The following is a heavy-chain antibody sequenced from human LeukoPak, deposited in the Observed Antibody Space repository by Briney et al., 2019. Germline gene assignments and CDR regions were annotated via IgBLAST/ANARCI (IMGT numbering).Heavy chain of an antibody. CDR2: IWDGGSHK. CDR3: AKSSDYDFWSGYSFPDY. D-gene: IGHD3-3*01. Sequence: GGSLRLSCAASGFTFSSYGMHWVRQAPGKGVEGVAVIWDGGSHKYYADSVKGRFTISRDNSKNTLYLQMNRLRAEDTAVYYCAKSSDYDFWSGYSFPDYWGQGTLVTVSS. J-gene: IGHJ4*02. V-gene: IGHV3-30*02. CDR1: GFTFSSYG.